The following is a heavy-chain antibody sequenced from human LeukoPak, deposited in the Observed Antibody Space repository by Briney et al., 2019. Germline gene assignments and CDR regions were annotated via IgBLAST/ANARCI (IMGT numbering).Heavy chain of an antibody. V-gene: IGHV1-69*05. Sequence: GASVKVSCKASGGTFSSYAISWVGQAPGQGLEGMGGIIPIFGTANHAQKFQGRVTITTDESTSTAYMELSSLRSEDTAVYYCARVVRFAGSYYMDVWGKGTTVTVSS. CDR2: IIPIFGTA. D-gene: IGHD3-16*01. CDR3: ARVVRFAGSYYMDV. CDR1: GGTFSSYA. J-gene: IGHJ6*03.